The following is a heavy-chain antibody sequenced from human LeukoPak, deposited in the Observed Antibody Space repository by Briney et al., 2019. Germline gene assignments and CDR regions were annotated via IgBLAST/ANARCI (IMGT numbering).Heavy chain of an antibody. CDR3: TRSYSTSRGDYYYYMDV. V-gene: IGHV3-15*01. D-gene: IGHD6-6*01. CDR2: IKSKTDGGTT. Sequence: GGSLRLSCAASGFTFSNAWMSWVRQAPGKGLEWVGRIKSKTDGGTTDYAAPVKGRFTISRDDSKNSLYLQMNSLKTEDTAVYYCTRSYSTSRGDYYYYMDVWGKGTTVTVSS. J-gene: IGHJ6*03. CDR1: GFTFSNAW.